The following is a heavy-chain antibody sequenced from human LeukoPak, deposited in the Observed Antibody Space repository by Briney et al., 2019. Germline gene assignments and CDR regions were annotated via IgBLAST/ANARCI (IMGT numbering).Heavy chain of an antibody. J-gene: IGHJ6*03. V-gene: IGHV3-11*01. D-gene: IGHD2-2*01. CDR3: ASTRVSYSYYYYMDV. CDR1: GFTFSDYY. CDR2: ISSSGSTI. Sequence: GGSLRLSCAASGFTFSDYYMSWIRQAPGKGLEWVSYISSSGSTIYYADSVKGRFTISRDNAKNSLYLQMNSLRAEDTAVYYCASTRVSYSYYYYMDVWGKGTTVTVSS.